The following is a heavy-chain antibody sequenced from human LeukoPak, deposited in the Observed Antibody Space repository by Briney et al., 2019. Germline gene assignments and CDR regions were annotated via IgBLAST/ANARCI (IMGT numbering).Heavy chain of an antibody. CDR3: ARGIGYSSSWYNPLDI. V-gene: IGHV4-34*01. Sequence: SETLSLTCAVYGGSFSGDYWRWIRQPPGKGLEWIGEMNHSGSTNYNPSLKSRVTISVDPSKNQLSLKLSSVTAADTAVYYCARGIGYSSSWYNPLDIWGQGTMATVSS. CDR2: MNHSGST. D-gene: IGHD6-13*01. CDR1: GGSFSGDY. J-gene: IGHJ3*02.